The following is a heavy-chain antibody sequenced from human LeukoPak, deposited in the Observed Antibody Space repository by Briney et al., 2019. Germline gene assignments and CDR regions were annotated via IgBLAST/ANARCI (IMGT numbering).Heavy chain of an antibody. CDR1: GGSISSYY. Sequence: PSETLSPTRTVSGGSISSYYSSWIRQPAGEGLECIVRIYSTGSTNYNPSLKGRVTMSVDTSKNQFSLRLRSVTAADTAVYYCARDLDSSSWYAGYWGQGTLVTVSS. CDR2: IYSTGST. CDR3: ARDLDSSSWYAGY. J-gene: IGHJ4*02. D-gene: IGHD6-13*01. V-gene: IGHV4-4*07.